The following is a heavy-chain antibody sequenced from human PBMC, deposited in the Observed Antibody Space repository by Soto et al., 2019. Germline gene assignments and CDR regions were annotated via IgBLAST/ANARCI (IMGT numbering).Heavy chain of an antibody. CDR1: GGTFRNLA. Sequence: QVQLVQSGAEVKKSGSSVKVSCKASGGTFRNLAINWVRQAPGQGLEWMGGFIPIIGGGINAQKFQGRVTITSDESTSTAYMELSSLKSEDTAMYFCARRSVSHSNAFD. CDR2: FIPIIGGG. CDR3: ARRSVSHSNAFD. D-gene: IGHD2-15*01. J-gene: IGHJ3*01. V-gene: IGHV1-69*01.